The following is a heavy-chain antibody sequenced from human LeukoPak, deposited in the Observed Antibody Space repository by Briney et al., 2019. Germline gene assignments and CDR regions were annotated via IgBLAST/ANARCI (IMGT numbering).Heavy chain of an antibody. Sequence: PSQTLSLTCTVSGGSISSGDYYWSWSRQPPGKGLEWIGYIYYSGSTYYNPSLKSRVTISVDTSKNQFSLKLSSVTAADTAVYYCARELSYSLSRSYYFDYWGQGTLVTVSS. J-gene: IGHJ4*02. CDR2: IYYSGST. CDR3: ARELSYSLSRSYYFDY. D-gene: IGHD4-11*01. CDR1: GGSISSGDYY. V-gene: IGHV4-30-4*08.